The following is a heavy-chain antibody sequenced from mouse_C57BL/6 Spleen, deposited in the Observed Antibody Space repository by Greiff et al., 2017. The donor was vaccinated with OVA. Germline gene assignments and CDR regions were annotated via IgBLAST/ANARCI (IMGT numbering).Heavy chain of an antibody. CDR1: GFSLSTSGMG. J-gene: IGHJ3*01. Sequence: QVTLKVSGPGLLQSSQTLSLTCSFSGFSLSTSGMGVSWIRQPSGKGLEWLAHIYWDDDKRYNPSLKSRLTISKDTSRNQVFLKITSVDTADTATYYCARSSTAQTPFAYWGQGTLVTVSA. CDR2: IYWDDDK. V-gene: IGHV8-12*01. CDR3: ARSSTAQTPFAY. D-gene: IGHD3-2*02.